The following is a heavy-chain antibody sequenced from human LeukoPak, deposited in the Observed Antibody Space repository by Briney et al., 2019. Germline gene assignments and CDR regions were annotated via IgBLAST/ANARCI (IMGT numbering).Heavy chain of an antibody. CDR1: GFTFSNYW. V-gene: IGHV3-7*05. Sequence: GGSLRLSCAAPGFTFSNYWMSWVRQAPGRGLEWVANIQQDGSEKYYVDSVKGRFTISRDNAKNSLYLQVNSLSAEDTAVYYCARENYGGTFDYWGQGTLVTVSS. CDR2: IQQDGSEK. D-gene: IGHD4-23*01. J-gene: IGHJ4*02. CDR3: ARENYGGTFDY.